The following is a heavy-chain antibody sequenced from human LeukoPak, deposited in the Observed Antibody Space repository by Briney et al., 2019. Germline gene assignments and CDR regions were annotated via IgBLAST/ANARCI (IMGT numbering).Heavy chain of an antibody. CDR3: ARDRFSGSYSGY. V-gene: IGHV3-21*01. D-gene: IGHD1-26*01. Sequence: GGSLRLSCAASGFTFSSYSFNWVRQAPGKGLEWVSSINTVGTYIYYADSVKGRFTISRDNAKNSLYLQMNSLRAEDTAVYYCARDRFSGSYSGYWGQGTLVTVSS. CDR1: GFTFSSYS. J-gene: IGHJ4*02. CDR2: INTVGTYI.